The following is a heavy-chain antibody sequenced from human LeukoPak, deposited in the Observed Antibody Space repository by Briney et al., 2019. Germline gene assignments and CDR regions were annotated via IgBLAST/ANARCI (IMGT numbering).Heavy chain of an antibody. CDR2: ISSSSSYI. D-gene: IGHD5-18*01. V-gene: IGHV3-21*01. Sequence: GGSRSLPFAALGFTFSSNGLNGVRKPPGRGLNGSPSISSSSSYIYYADSVKGRFTISRDNAKNSLYLQMNSLRAEDTAVYYCARSAVIQDGMDVWGQGTTVTVSS. CDR3: ARSAVIQDGMDV. J-gene: IGHJ6*02. CDR1: GFTFSSNG.